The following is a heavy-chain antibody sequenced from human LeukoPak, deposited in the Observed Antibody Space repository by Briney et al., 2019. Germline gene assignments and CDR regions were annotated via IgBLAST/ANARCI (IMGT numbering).Heavy chain of an antibody. CDR1: GYTFTGYY. CDR3: ARVPGYSSGSTNFDY. V-gene: IGHV1-2*02. D-gene: IGHD6-19*01. J-gene: IGHJ4*02. CDR2: INPNSGGT. Sequence: ASVKVSCKASGYTFTGYYMHWVRQAPGQGLEWMGWINPNSGGTNYAQKFQDRVTMTTDTSISTAYMELSRLRSDDTAVYYCARVPGYSSGSTNFDYWGQGTLVTVSS.